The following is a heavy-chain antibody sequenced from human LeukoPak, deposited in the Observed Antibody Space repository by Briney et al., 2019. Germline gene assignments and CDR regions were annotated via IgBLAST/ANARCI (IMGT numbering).Heavy chain of an antibody. CDR2: IYYSGST. V-gene: IGHV4-59*12. Sequence: KPSETLSLTCTVSGGSISSYYWSWIRQPPGKGLEWIGYIYYSGSTNYNPSLKSRVTISVDTSKNQFSLKLSSVTAADTAVYYCAREISPSSGWSNWFDPWGQGTLVTVSS. J-gene: IGHJ5*02. CDR3: AREISPSSGWSNWFDP. D-gene: IGHD6-19*01. CDR1: GGSISSYY.